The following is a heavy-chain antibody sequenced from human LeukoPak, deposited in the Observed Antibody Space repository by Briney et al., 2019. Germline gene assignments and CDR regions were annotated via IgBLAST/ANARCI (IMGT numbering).Heavy chain of an antibody. Sequence: SETLSLTCTVSGGSISSSSYYWGWIRQPPGKGLEWIGSIYYSGSTYYNPSLKSRVTISVDTSKNQFSLKLSSVTAADTAVYYCARDNSSGARVPDYWGQGTLVTVSS. V-gene: IGHV4-39*07. CDR1: GGSISSSSYY. CDR3: ARDNSSGARVPDY. D-gene: IGHD6-19*01. J-gene: IGHJ4*02. CDR2: IYYSGST.